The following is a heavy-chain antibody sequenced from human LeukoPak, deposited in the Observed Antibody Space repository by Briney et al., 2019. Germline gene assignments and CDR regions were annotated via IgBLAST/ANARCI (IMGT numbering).Heavy chain of an antibody. V-gene: IGHV1-69*13. CDR2: IIPIFGAA. CDR1: GGTFSSYA. J-gene: IGHJ4*02. Sequence: GASVKVSCKASGGTFSSYAISWVRQAPGQGLEWMGGIIPIFGAANYAQKFQGRVTITADESTSTAYMELSSLRSEDTAVYYCARDRIAVRYYFDYWGQGTLVTVSS. D-gene: IGHD6-13*01. CDR3: ARDRIAVRYYFDY.